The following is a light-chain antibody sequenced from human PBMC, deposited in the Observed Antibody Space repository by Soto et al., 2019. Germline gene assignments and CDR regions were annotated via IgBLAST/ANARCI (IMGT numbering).Light chain of an antibody. V-gene: IGKV3-15*01. CDR1: QSVSTK. Sequence: EVVMTQSPATLSVSPGETATLSCRASQSVSTKLAWYQQKPGQAPRLLINDASTRATGVPARFSGWGSGTELTLTISSLQSEDFAVYYCQQYHNWPPITFGQGTRLEIK. J-gene: IGKJ5*01. CDR2: DAS. CDR3: QQYHNWPPIT.